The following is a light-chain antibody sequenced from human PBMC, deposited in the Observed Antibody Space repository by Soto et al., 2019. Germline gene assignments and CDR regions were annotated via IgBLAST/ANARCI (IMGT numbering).Light chain of an antibody. V-gene: IGKV1-39*01. CDR1: QSISSY. Sequence: DIQMTQSPSSLSASIGDRVTITCRASQSISSYLNWYQQKPGKATKLLIYAASSLQSGVPSRFSGSGSGTEFALTISSLQPEDFATYSCQRIYKTPLTFGGGTKGEIK. J-gene: IGKJ4*01. CDR2: AAS. CDR3: QRIYKTPLT.